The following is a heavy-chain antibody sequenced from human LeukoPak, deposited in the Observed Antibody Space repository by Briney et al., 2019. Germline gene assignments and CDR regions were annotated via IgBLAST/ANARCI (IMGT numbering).Heavy chain of an antibody. CDR3: ARGLAVAADRALDY. J-gene: IGHJ4*02. Sequence: KPSETLSLTCTVPGDSISNYYWSWIRQPAGKGLEWIGRIYSSGSTDYNPSLKSRVTMSVDTSKNQFSVKVNSVTAADTAVYYCARGLAVAADRALDYWGQGTLVTVSS. V-gene: IGHV4-4*07. CDR2: IYSSGST. D-gene: IGHD2-15*01. CDR1: GDSISNYY.